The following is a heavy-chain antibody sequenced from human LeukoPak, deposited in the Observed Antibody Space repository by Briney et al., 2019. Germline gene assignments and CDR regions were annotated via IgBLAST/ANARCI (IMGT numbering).Heavy chain of an antibody. Sequence: SETLSLTCAVYGGSFSGYYWSWIRQPPGKGLEWIGEINHSGSTNYNPSLKSRVTISVDTSKNQFSLKLSSVTAADTAVYYCARDFNPSYYYDSSGYTWGQGTLVTVSS. V-gene: IGHV4-34*01. CDR2: INHSGST. CDR3: ARDFNPSYYYDSSGYT. CDR1: GGSFSGYY. D-gene: IGHD3-22*01. J-gene: IGHJ5*02.